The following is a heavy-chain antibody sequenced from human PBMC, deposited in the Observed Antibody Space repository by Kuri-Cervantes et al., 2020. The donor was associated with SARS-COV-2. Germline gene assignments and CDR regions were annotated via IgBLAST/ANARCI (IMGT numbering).Heavy chain of an antibody. V-gene: IGHV4-39*01. CDR3: ARHEVLITFGGVIVSYFDY. Sequence: XEXXSXXXXXXXGXXXISSDFWRLVRQPPGKGLAWIGSYYYRGRTYYNPSLKRRVTISVDTSNNQFSLKLSSVTAADKAVYYCARHEVLITFGGVIVSYFDYWGQGTLVTVSS. D-gene: IGHD3-16*02. CDR2: YYYRGRT. J-gene: IGHJ4*02. CDR1: XGXXXISSDF.